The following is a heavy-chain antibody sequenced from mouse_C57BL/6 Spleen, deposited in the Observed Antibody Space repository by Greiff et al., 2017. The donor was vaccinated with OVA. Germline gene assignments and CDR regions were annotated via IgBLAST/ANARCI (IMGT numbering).Heavy chain of an antibody. CDR1: GYAFSSSW. V-gene: IGHV1-82*01. D-gene: IGHD1-1*01. J-gene: IGHJ2*01. Sequence: VQLQQSGPELVKPGASVKISCKASGYAFSSSWMNWVKQRPGKGLEWIGRIYPGDGDTNYNGKFKGKATLTADKSSSTAYMQLSSLTSEDSAVYFGARPLYGSSYNYFDYWGQGTTLTVSS. CDR3: ARPLYGSSYNYFDY. CDR2: IYPGDGDT.